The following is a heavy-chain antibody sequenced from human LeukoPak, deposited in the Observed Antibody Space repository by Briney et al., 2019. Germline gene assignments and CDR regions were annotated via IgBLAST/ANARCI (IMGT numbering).Heavy chain of an antibody. V-gene: IGHV4/OR15-8*01. CDR1: VGSISSGNW. CDR3: ATAPILRGEGGEHYKYGMDV. CDR2: IHHNGTR. J-gene: IGHJ6*02. Sequence: SETLSLTCGVSVGSISSGNWWSWVRQSPGKGLEWIGEIHHNGTRNYNPSLKSRVTISADTFKNHFPLILTSLTAADTAVYYCATAPILRGEGGEHYKYGMDVWGQGTTVIVSS. D-gene: IGHD2-2*02.